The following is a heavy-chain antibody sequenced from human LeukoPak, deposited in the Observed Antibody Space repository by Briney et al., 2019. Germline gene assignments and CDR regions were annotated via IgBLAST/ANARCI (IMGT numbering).Heavy chain of an antibody. D-gene: IGHD2-2*01. CDR3: ARGDAVCSSTSCYLRYDY. Sequence: PSETLSLTCGVSGGSITSTNYWTWIRQPPGKGLEWIGEINHSGSTNYNPSLKSRVTISVDTSKNQFSLKLSSVTAADTAVYYCARGDAVCSSTSCYLRYDYWGQGTLVTVSS. V-gene: IGHV4-4*02. CDR1: GGSITSTNY. J-gene: IGHJ4*02. CDR2: INHSGST.